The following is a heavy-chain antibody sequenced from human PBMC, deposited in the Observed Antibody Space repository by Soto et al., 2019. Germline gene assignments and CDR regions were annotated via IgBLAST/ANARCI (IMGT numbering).Heavy chain of an antibody. Sequence: DVQLVESGGGLAQPGGSLRLSCAASGFTFSSYSINWFRQAPGKGLEWISYISSSGRTIDYADSVKGRFSISRDNAKNSLFLQMNSLRADDTAVYYCARNFFCGGDCYLYYYDYWGQGTLVTVSS. J-gene: IGHJ4*02. CDR2: ISSSGRTI. D-gene: IGHD2-21*01. V-gene: IGHV3-48*01. CDR1: GFTFSSYS. CDR3: ARNFFCGGDCYLYYYDY.